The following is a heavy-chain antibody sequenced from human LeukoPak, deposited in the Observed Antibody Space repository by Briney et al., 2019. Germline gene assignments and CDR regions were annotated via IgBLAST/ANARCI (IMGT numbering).Heavy chain of an antibody. J-gene: IGHJ3*02. Sequence: SQTLSLTCTVSGGSISSGSYYWSWIRQPAGKGLEWIGRIYTSGSTNYNPSLKSRVTISVDTSKNQFSLKLSSVTAADTAVYYCATSYYYDSSAPGDAFDIWGQGTMVTVSS. D-gene: IGHD3-22*01. CDR2: IYTSGST. CDR3: ATSYYYDSSAPGDAFDI. V-gene: IGHV4-61*02. CDR1: GGSISSGSYY.